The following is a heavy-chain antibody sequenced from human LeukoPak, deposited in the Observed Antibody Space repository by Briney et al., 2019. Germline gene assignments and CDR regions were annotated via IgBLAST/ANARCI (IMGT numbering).Heavy chain of an antibody. V-gene: IGHV1-8*03. Sequence: ASVKVSCKASGYTFTSYDINWVRQATGQGLEWMGWMNPNSGNTGYAQKFQGRVTITRSTSISTAYMELSSLRSEDTAVYYCARGRSSSSGGHYYYYYYMDVWGKGTTVTVSS. D-gene: IGHD6-6*01. J-gene: IGHJ6*03. CDR1: GYTFTSYD. CDR3: ARGRSSSSGGHYYYYYYMDV. CDR2: MNPNSGNT.